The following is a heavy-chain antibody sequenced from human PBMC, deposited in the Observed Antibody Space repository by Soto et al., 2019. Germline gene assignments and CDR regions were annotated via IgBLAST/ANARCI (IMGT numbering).Heavy chain of an antibody. CDR3: TRVDYGDDPNLTPRGFDP. CDR2: IRSKAYGGTT. D-gene: IGHD4-17*01. J-gene: IGHJ5*02. V-gene: IGHV3-49*03. CDR1: GFTFGDYA. Sequence: PGGSLRLSCTASGFTFGDYAMSWFRQAPGKGLEWVGFIRSKAYGGTTEYAASVKGRFTISRDDSKSIAYLQMNSLKTEDTAVYYCTRVDYGDDPNLTPRGFDPWGQGTLVTVSS.